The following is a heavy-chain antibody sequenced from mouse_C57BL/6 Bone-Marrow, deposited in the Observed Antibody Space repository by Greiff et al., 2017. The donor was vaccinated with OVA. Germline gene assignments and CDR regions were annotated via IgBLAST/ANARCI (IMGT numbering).Heavy chain of an antibody. V-gene: IGHV1-50*01. CDR1: GYTFTSYW. CDR2: IDPSDSYT. Sequence: QVQLQHPGAELVKPGASVKLSCKASGYTFTSYWMQWVKQRPGQGLEWIGEIDPSDSYTNYNQKFKGKATLTVDTSSSTAYMQLSSLTSEDSAVYYCARGGYWGQGTTLTVSS. CDR3: ARGGY. J-gene: IGHJ2*01.